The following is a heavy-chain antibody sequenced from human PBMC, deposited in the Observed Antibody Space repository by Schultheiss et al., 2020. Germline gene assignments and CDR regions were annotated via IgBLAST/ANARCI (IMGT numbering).Heavy chain of an antibody. V-gene: IGHV5-51*01. CDR3: ARLEWELLPYDY. CDR2: IYPGDSDT. D-gene: IGHD1-26*01. J-gene: IGHJ4*02. Sequence: GGSLRLSCKGSGYSFTSYWIGWVRQMPGKGLEWMGIIYPGDSDTRYSPSFQGQVTISADKSISTAYLQWSSLKASDTAMYYCARLEWELLPYDYWGQGTLVTVSS. CDR1: GYSFTSYW.